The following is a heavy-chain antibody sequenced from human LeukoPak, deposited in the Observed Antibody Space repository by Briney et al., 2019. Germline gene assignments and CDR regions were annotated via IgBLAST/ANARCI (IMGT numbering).Heavy chain of an antibody. V-gene: IGHV3-21*01. J-gene: IGHJ5*02. CDR2: ISSSSSYI. CDR3: ARDRSPNSSGWREWFDP. Sequence: GGSLRLSCAASGFTFSSYSMNWVRQAPGKGLEWVSSISSSSSYIYYADSVKGRFTISRDNAKNSLYLQMNSRRAEDTAVYYCARDRSPNSSGWREWFDPWGQGTLVTVSS. D-gene: IGHD6-19*01. CDR1: GFTFSSYS.